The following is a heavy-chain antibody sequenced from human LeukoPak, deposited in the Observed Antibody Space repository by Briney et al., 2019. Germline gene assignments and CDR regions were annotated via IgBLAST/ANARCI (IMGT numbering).Heavy chain of an antibody. CDR1: GFTISSHG. CDR2: IAYHGNSE. D-gene: IGHD6-19*01. CDR3: AKDWGSGGWYNYFDP. Sequence: GGSLRLSCAVSGFTISSHGMHWVRQAPGKGPEWVAMIAYHGNSEYYGDSVKGRFTISRDNSKNTLYLQMNSLRVEDTAVYHCAKDWGSGGWYNYFDPWGQGTLVTVPS. J-gene: IGHJ5*02. V-gene: IGHV3-30*18.